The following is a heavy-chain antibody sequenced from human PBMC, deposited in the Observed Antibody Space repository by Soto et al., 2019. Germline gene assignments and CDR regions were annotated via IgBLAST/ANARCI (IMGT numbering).Heavy chain of an antibody. CDR2: IYYRGST. V-gene: IGHV4-59*01. D-gene: IGHD4-4*01. J-gene: IGHJ5*02. CDR1: GVSISSDY. Sequence: SETLSLTCTVSGVSISSDYWSWIRQPPGKGLEWIGYIYYRGSTNYNPSLKSRVSISLDKSKSQFSLKLSSVTAADTAVYFCARQRKEMTTIWANWFDPWGQGTQVTVSS. CDR3: ARQRKEMTTIWANWFDP.